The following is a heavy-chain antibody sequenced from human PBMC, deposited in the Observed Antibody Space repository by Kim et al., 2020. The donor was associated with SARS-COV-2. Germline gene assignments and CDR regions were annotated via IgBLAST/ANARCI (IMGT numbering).Heavy chain of an antibody. Sequence: ADSVKGRFTISTDNSKNTLYLQMNSLRAEDTAVYYCAKAAPSMVRGVISYWGQGTLVTVSS. D-gene: IGHD3-10*01. CDR3: AKAAPSMVRGVISY. J-gene: IGHJ4*02. V-gene: IGHV3-30*02.